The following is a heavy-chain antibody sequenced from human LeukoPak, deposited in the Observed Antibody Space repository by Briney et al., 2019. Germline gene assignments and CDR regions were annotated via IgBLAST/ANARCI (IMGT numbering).Heavy chain of an antibody. D-gene: IGHD3-22*01. V-gene: IGHV3-66*01. CDR1: GFTVSSNY. J-gene: IGHJ4*02. Sequence: GGSLRLSCAASGFTVSSNYMSWVRQAPGKGLEWVSVIYSGGSTYYADSVKGRFTISRDNSKNTLYLQMNSLRAEDTAVYYCARGFYDSSGLYNDYWGQGTLVTVSS. CDR3: ARGFYDSSGLYNDY. CDR2: IYSGGST.